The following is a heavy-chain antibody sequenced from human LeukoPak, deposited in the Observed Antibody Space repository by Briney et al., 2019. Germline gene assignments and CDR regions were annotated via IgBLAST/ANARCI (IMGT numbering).Heavy chain of an antibody. J-gene: IGHJ4*02. Sequence: PGGSLRLSCAASGFTFSSYGMHWVRQAPGKGLEWVAFIRYDGSNKYYADSVKGRFTISRDNSKNTLYLQMNSLRAEDTAVYYCAKDPKKKVSDRETYQQPDYWGQGTLVTVSS. CDR2: IRYDGSNK. CDR3: AKDPKKKVSDRETYQQPDY. D-gene: IGHD1/OR15-1a*01. V-gene: IGHV3-30*02. CDR1: GFTFSSYG.